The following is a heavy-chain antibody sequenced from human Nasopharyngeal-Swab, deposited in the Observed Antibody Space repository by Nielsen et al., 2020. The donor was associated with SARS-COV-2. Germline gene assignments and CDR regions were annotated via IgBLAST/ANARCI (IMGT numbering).Heavy chain of an antibody. V-gene: IGHV4-30-2*01. J-gene: IGHJ3*02. D-gene: IGHD3-22*01. CDR1: GGSISSGGYS. CDR2: IYHSGST. CDR3: ARFDSSGYPDAFDI. Sequence: SETLSLTCAVSGGSISSGGYSWSWIRQPPGKGLEWIGYIYHSGSTYYNPSLKSRVTISVDRPKNQFSLKLSSVTAADTAVYYCARFDSSGYPDAFDIWGQGTMVTVSS.